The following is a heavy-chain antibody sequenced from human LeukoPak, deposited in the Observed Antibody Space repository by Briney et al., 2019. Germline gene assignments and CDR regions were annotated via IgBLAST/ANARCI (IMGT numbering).Heavy chain of an antibody. CDR1: GGSFSAYY. V-gene: IGHV4-34*01. Sequence: KPSETLSLTCAVYGGSFSAYYWSWIRQSPGKGLEWIAEINHRGDTNYNPSVKSRVSISVDTSKNQFSLKVTSLTAADTAVYYCARGPTISETGYLDYWGQGTLVTVSS. CDR3: ARGPTISETGYLDY. J-gene: IGHJ4*03. CDR2: INHRGDT. D-gene: IGHD1-1*01.